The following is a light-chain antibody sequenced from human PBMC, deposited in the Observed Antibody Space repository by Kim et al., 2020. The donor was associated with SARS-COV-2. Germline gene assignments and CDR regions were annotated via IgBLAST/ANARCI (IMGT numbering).Light chain of an antibody. V-gene: IGKV3-20*01. CDR1: QSVSSSY. J-gene: IGKJ5*01. CDR3: QQYGSSPRIT. CDR2: GAS. Sequence: PGERATLSCRASQSVSSSYLAWYQQKPGQAPRLFIYGASSRATGIPDRFSGSGSGTDFTLTISRLEPEDFAVYYCQQYGSSPRITFGQGTRLEIK.